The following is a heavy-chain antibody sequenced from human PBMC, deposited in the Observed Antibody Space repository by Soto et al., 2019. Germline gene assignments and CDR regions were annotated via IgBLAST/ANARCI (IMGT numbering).Heavy chain of an antibody. CDR2: IYYSGNA. J-gene: IGHJ3*02. V-gene: IGHV4-28*03. D-gene: IGHD2-2*01. Sequence: QVQLQESGPGLVKPSDTLSLICAVSGYSISSSNWWDWIRQPPGKGLEWIGNIYYSGNAYYNPSLKSRVTMSVDTSKNQFSLKLTSVTAVDTAVYYCARGDYAKAFDIWGQGTTVTVSS. CDR1: GYSISSSNW. CDR3: ARGDYAKAFDI.